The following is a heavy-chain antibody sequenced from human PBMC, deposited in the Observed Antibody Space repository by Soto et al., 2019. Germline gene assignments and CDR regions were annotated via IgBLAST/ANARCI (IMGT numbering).Heavy chain of an antibody. D-gene: IGHD4-17*01. Sequence: PSATRSLTCTVSGGSVTNSSYYWGWIRQSPGKGLEWIGSVYYRGRSYSKSSVKSRVTISVDTSKNRFSLSLNSVTASDTAVYFCVSQRTTVPTQAYFDYWGPGAQVTVSS. J-gene: IGHJ4*02. CDR1: GGSVTNSSYY. CDR2: VYYRGRS. V-gene: IGHV4-39*01. CDR3: VSQRTTVPTQAYFDY.